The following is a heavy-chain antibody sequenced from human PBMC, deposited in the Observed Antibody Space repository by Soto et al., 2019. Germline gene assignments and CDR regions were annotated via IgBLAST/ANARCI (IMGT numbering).Heavy chain of an antibody. D-gene: IGHD2-15*01. CDR2: IQSDGTT. CDR1: GFTVSSKY. Sequence: EVQLVESGGGLVQPGGSLRLSCAASGFTVSSKYMNWVRQAPGKGLEWVSLIQSDGTTYYEDSVKGRFTISRDNTKNMLHLQMDSLRAGDTAVYYCARDDILCSGGSCYGVPMDVLGKGTTVTVSS. V-gene: IGHV3-66*01. J-gene: IGHJ6*03. CDR3: ARDDILCSGGSCYGVPMDV.